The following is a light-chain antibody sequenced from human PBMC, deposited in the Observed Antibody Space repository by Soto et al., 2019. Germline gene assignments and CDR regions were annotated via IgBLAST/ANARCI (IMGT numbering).Light chain of an antibody. CDR3: NSFTTSSTDV. V-gene: IGLV2-18*02. CDR2: EVN. Sequence: QSALTQPASVSGSPGQSITISCTGTSSDIGSYNRVSWYQQPPGTAPKLIIYEVNNRPSGVPDRFSGSKSGNTASLTISGLRAEDEADYYCNSFTTSSTDVFGTGTKVTVL. J-gene: IGLJ1*01. CDR1: SSDIGSYNR.